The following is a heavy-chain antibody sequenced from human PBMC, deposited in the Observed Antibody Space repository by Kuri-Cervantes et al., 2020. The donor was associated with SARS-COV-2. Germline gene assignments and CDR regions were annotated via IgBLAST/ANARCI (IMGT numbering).Heavy chain of an antibody. CDR3: AKVELAQNDFWSGYYTG. V-gene: IGHV3-23*05. CDR2: VYSSDART. Sequence: GESLKISCAASGFSFSNYAMSWVRQAPGRGLEWVAVVYSSDARTYYADSAKGRFSISRDNSKNTVYLQMNSLRVEDTAVYYCAKVELAQNDFWSGYYTGWGQGTLVTVSS. CDR1: GFSFSNYA. J-gene: IGHJ4*02. D-gene: IGHD3-3*01.